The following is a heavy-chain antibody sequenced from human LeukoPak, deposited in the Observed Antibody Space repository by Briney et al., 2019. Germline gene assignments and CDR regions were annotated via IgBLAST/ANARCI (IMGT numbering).Heavy chain of an antibody. V-gene: IGHV1-2*02. CDR1: GYTFTNYY. J-gene: IGHJ4*02. CDR3: ARSNALKLGSFDF. Sequence: GASVKVSCKPSGYTFTNYYIHWVRQAPGQGLEWMGWIDPDSGGTNYAQKFQSRVTLTRDTSISAAYMELISLGSDDTAVYYCARSNALKLGSFDFWGQGTLVTLSS. CDR2: IDPDSGGT. D-gene: IGHD6-6*01.